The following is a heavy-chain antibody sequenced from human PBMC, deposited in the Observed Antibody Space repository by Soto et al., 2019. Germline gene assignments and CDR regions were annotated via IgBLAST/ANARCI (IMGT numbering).Heavy chain of an antibody. CDR3: TTAATTVTTIVY. D-gene: IGHD4-17*01. V-gene: IGHV3-15*01. CDR1: GFTFTNAW. Sequence: PGGSLRLSCAASGFTFTNAWMSWVRQAPGKGLQWVGRIKRETDGGTTDYAAPVKGRFTISRDDSRNTLYLQMNNLKIEDTAVYYCTTAATTVTTIVYWGQGTLVTVSS. CDR2: IKRETDGGTT. J-gene: IGHJ4*02.